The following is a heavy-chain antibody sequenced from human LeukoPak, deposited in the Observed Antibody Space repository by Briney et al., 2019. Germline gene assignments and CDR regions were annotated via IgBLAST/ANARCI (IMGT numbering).Heavy chain of an antibody. D-gene: IGHD3-9*01. CDR2: INPTGGST. V-gene: IGHV1-46*01. Sequence: ASVKVSCKASGYTFTSYYMHWVRQAPGQGLEWMGLINPTGGSTGYAQKFQGRVTMTRDMSTSTVYMELSRLRSDDTAVYYCARADYDILTGYYNRDYYYYYMDVWGKGTTVTISS. CDR1: GYTFTSYY. J-gene: IGHJ6*03. CDR3: ARADYDILTGYYNRDYYYYYMDV.